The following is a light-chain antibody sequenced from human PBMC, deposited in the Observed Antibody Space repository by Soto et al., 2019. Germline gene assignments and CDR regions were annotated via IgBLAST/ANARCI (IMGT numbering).Light chain of an antibody. Sequence: EIVMTYSPSTLSVSPGSRSNLSCRASQSVRINLAWYQQKPGQAPRPLIYGASSRATGIPARLSGSGSGTEFTLTISSLKSEDSAVYFCQRYNNWPRTFGHGTKVDIK. CDR3: QRYNNWPRT. CDR1: QSVRIN. CDR2: GAS. J-gene: IGKJ1*01. V-gene: IGKV3-15*01.